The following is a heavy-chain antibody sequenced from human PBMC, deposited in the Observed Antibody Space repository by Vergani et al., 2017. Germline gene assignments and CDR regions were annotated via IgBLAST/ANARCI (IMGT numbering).Heavy chain of an antibody. Sequence: EVQLLESGGGLVQPGGSLRLSCAASGFTFSDYAMSWVRQAPGKGLEWVAFIRNKAYGGTTEYAASVKGRFTISRDDSKRLAYLQLSGLKTEDTAVYFCSRGRGYSFGYSDYWGQGTLVTVSS. CDR3: SRGRGYSFGYSDY. J-gene: IGHJ4*02. CDR1: GFTFSDYA. V-gene: IGHV3-49*04. CDR2: IRNKAYGGTT. D-gene: IGHD5-18*01.